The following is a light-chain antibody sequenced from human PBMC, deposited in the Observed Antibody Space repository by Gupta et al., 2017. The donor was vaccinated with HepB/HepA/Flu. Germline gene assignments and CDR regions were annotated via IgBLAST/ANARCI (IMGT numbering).Light chain of an antibody. Sequence: DILMPQSPATLSVSPGDRATLSCKASQSISSNLAWYQQKPGQAPRLLIHAASTRATGIPARFSGSGSGTEFTLTISSLQSEDFATYYCQQFNTGPRTFGQGTKVEIK. J-gene: IGKJ1*01. CDR2: AAS. CDR3: QQFNTGPRT. V-gene: IGKV3-15*01. CDR1: QSISSN.